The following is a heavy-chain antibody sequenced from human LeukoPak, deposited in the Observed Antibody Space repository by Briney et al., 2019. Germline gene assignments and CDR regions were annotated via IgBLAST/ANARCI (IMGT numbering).Heavy chain of an antibody. CDR2: ISAGGGA. J-gene: IGHJ4*02. CDR3: AKKKHEDASGYQAMDC. CDR1: GFTFSSYG. V-gene: IGHV3-23*01. Sequence: PGRSLRLSCAASGFTFSSYGMHWVRQPPGKGLEWVSGISAGGGAYYADSVKGRFTITRDNSKNTVYLQMSSLRAEDTAVYYCAKKKHEDASGYQAMDCWGQGTLVTVSS. D-gene: IGHD3-22*01.